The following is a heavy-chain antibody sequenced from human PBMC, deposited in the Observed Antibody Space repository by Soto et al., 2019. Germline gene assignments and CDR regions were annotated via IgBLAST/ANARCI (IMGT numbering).Heavy chain of an antibody. D-gene: IGHD6-19*01. CDR2: INAGNGNT. Sequence: AASVKVSCKASGYTFTSYAMHWVRQAPGQRLEWMGWINAGNGNTKYSQKFQGRVTITRDTSASTAYMELSSLRSEDTAVYYCARTSIAVAGTYYYYGMDVWGQGTTVTVSS. CDR3: ARTSIAVAGTYYYYGMDV. V-gene: IGHV1-3*01. CDR1: GYTFTSYA. J-gene: IGHJ6*02.